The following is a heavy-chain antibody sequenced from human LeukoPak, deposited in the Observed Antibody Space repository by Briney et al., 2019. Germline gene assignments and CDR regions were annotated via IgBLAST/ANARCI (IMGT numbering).Heavy chain of an antibody. CDR1: GGSFSGYY. V-gene: IGHV4-34*01. CDR3: ARHEGLDFWSSYYTAGFDY. Sequence: SETLSLTCAVYGGSFSGYYWSWIRQPPGKGLEWIGGINLSGRTNYNPSLKSRVTISVDTSKNQFSLKLSSVTAADTAVYYCARHEGLDFWSSYYTAGFDYWGQGTLVTVSS. CDR2: INLSGRT. J-gene: IGHJ4*02. D-gene: IGHD3-3*01.